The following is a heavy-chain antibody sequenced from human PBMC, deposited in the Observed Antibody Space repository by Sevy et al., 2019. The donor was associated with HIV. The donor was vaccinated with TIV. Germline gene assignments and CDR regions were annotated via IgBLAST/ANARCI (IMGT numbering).Heavy chain of an antibody. CDR3: ARDRQLVLRDYYYGMDV. J-gene: IGHJ6*02. D-gene: IGHD1-7*01. CDR2: ISSSGDTI. CDR1: GFTFSGYT. V-gene: IGHV3-48*02. Sequence: GGSLRLSCVASGFTFSGYTMNWVRQAPGEGLAWLSYISSSGDTIYYADSVKGRFTISRDNAKNSVFLQMNNLRDEDTAVYYCARDRQLVLRDYYYGMDVWGQGTTVTVSS.